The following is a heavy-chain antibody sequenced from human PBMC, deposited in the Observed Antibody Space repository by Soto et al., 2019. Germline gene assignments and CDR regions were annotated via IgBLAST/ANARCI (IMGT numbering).Heavy chain of an antibody. CDR2: IWYDGSNK. CDR1: GFTFSNYA. J-gene: IGHJ4*02. V-gene: IGHV3-33*01. CDR3: ARPSLGSFDWSHFDS. Sequence: GGSLRLSCSASGFTFSNYAIHWVRQAPGKGLEWVATIWYDGSNKYYADFVKGRFAISRDNSKNTVYLQMHSLRAEDTAVYYCARPSLGSFDWSHFDSWGQGTLVTVSS. D-gene: IGHD3-9*01.